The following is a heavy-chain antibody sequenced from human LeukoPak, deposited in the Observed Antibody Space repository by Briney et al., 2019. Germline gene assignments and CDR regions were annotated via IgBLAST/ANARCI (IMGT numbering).Heavy chain of an antibody. J-gene: IGHJ4*02. D-gene: IGHD4-17*01. CDR2: IKSKTDGGTT. Sequence: GGSLRLSCAASGFTFSSYSMNWVRQAPGKGLEWVGRIKSKTDGGTTDYAAPVKGRFTISRDDSKNTLYLQMNSLKTEDTAVYYCTTDGPPPNGDYRYYFDYWGQGTLVTVSS. CDR3: TTDGPPPNGDYRYYFDY. CDR1: GFTFSSYS. V-gene: IGHV3-15*01.